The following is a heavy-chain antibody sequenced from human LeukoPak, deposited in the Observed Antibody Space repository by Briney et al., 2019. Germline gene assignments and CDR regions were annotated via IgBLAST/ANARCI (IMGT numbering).Heavy chain of an antibody. J-gene: IGHJ4*02. Sequence: PTETLSLTCTVSGGSISGYYWSWIRQPPGKGLEWIGRIYTSGSTNYNPSLKSRVTISVDTSKNQFSLKLSSVTAADTAVYYCARFGYSSGLDYWGQGTLVTVSS. CDR2: IYTSGST. D-gene: IGHD5-18*01. CDR3: ARFGYSSGLDY. CDR1: GGSISGYY. V-gene: IGHV4-4*08.